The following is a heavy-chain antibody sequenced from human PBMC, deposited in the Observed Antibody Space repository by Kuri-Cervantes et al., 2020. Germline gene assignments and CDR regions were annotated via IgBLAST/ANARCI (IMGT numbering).Heavy chain of an antibody. D-gene: IGHD2-2*01. CDR2: ITPFNGNT. V-gene: IGHV1-45*02. J-gene: IGHJ2*01. CDR1: GYTFTYRY. CDR3: ARGPYIVVVPAATHWYFDL. Sequence: SVKVSCKASGYTFTYRYLHWVRQAPGQALEWMGWITPFNGNTNYAQKFQDRVTMTTDTSTSTAYMELRSLRSDDTAVYYCARGPYIVVVPAATHWYFDLWGRGTLVTVSS.